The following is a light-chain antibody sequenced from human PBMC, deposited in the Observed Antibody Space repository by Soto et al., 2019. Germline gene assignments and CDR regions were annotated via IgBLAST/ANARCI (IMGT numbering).Light chain of an antibody. J-gene: IGKJ1*01. V-gene: IGKV3-20*01. Sequence: PGERATLSCRASQSVSSSHLAWYQQKPGQAPRLLIYDASTRAAGIPDRFSASGSGTDFTLIISRLEPEDFAVYSCQQYASSPQTFGQGTKVDIK. CDR2: DAS. CDR3: QQYASSPQT. CDR1: QSVSSSH.